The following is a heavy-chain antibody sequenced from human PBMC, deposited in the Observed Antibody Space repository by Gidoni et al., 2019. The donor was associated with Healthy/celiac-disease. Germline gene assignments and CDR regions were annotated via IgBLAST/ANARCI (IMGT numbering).Heavy chain of an antibody. CDR2: IYSGGST. V-gene: IGHV3-66*01. CDR3: ARDEKRGYSGYDGAHYYYYMDV. D-gene: IGHD5-12*01. J-gene: IGHJ6*03. CDR1: GFTVSSNY. Sequence: EVQLVESGGGLVQPGGSLRLSCAASGFTVSSNYMSWVRQAPGKGLEWVSVIYSGGSTYYADSVKSRFTISRDNSKNTLYLQMNSLRAEDTAVYYCARDEKRGYSGYDGAHYYYYMDVWGKGTTVTVSS.